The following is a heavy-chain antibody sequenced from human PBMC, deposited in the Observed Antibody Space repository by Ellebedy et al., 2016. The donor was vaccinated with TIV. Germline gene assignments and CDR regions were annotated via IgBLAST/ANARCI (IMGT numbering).Heavy chain of an antibody. CDR1: GYNFTGYRLNVLF. V-gene: IGHV1-2*06. CDR3: AKPPELWLIHTGLVS. Sequence: AASVKVSCKPSGYNFTGYRLNVLFIHFVRQAPGQGLEWMGRINPSGSGTTYAQNFQDRVTMNLSRVKSDDTAVYYCAKPPELWLIHTGLVSWGQGTLVTVSS. J-gene: IGHJ4*02. D-gene: IGHD6-19*01. CDR2: INPSGSGT.